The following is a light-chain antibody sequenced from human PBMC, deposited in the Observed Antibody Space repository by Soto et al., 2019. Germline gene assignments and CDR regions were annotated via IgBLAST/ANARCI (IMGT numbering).Light chain of an antibody. Sequence: AIRMTQSPYSVSASIGDRVTITCRARQDISSSLGWYQQIPGRAPKLLISGASNLQSGVPSRFSGSGSGTDFSLTISSRKAEDFATYYCKHYYSYPPTFGQGTKVEIK. CDR2: GAS. J-gene: IGKJ1*01. CDR1: QDISSS. V-gene: IGKV1-8*01. CDR3: KHYYSYPPT.